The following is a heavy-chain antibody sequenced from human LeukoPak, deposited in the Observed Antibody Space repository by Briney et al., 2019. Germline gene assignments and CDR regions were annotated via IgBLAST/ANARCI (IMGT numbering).Heavy chain of an antibody. CDR3: ARRGRLRFLEWLLWWFDP. CDR1: GGSFSGYY. D-gene: IGHD3-3*01. J-gene: IGHJ5*02. CDR2: INHSGST. V-gene: IGHV4-34*01. Sequence: SETLSLTCAVYGGSFSGYYWSWIRQPPGKGLEWIGEINHSGSTNYNPPLKSRVTISVDTSKNQFSLKLSSVTAADTAVYYCARRGRLRFLEWLLWWFDPWGQGTLVTVSS.